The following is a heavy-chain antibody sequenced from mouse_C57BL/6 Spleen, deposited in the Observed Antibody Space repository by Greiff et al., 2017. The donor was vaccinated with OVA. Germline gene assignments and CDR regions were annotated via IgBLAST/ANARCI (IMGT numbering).Heavy chain of an antibody. CDR1: GYTFTSYW. Sequence: QVQLQQPGTELVKPGASVKLSCKASGYTFTSYWMRWVKQRPGQGLEWIGNINPSNGGTNYNEKFKSKATLTVDKSSSTAYMQLSSLTSEDSAVYYCARSVYGSSFSYWYFDVWGTGTTVTVSS. CDR3: ARSVYGSSFSYWYFDV. J-gene: IGHJ1*03. CDR2: INPSNGGT. V-gene: IGHV1-53*01. D-gene: IGHD1-1*01.